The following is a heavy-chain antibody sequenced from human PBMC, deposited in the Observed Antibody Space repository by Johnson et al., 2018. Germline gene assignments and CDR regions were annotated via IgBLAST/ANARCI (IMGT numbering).Heavy chain of an antibody. CDR1: GFTFSSYG. CDR3: AKEGASSSWYRTRDDALDI. CDR2: ISYDGSNK. V-gene: IGHV3-30*18. J-gene: IGHJ3*02. Sequence: QVQLVESGGGVVQPGRSLRLSCAASGFTFSSYGMHWVRQAPGKGLEWVAVISYDGSNKYYADSVKGRFTISRDNSKNTLYLQMNSLRAEDTAVYYCAKEGASSSWYRTRDDALDIWGQGTMVTVSS. D-gene: IGHD6-13*01.